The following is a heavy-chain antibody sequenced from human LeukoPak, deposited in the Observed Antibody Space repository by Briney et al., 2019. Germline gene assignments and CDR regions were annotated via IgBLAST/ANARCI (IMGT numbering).Heavy chain of an antibody. Sequence: AASVKVSCKASGYTFTNYGISWVRQAPGQGLEWMGWISAYNGNTNYAQKLQGRLTMTTDTSTSTAYMELRSLRSDDTAVYYCARDWGYGSGSYYFDYWGQGTLVTVSS. CDR1: GYTFTNYG. D-gene: IGHD3-10*01. J-gene: IGHJ4*02. V-gene: IGHV1-18*01. CDR2: ISAYNGNT. CDR3: ARDWGYGSGSYYFDY.